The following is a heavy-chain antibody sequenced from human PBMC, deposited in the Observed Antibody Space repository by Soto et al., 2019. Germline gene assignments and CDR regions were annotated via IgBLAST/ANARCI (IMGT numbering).Heavy chain of an antibody. CDR1: GGSISSYY. CDR3: ARHPAAGSDFWFDP. CDR2: IYYSGST. Sequence: SETLSLTCTVSGGSISSYYWSWIRQPPGKGLEWIGYIYYSGSTNYNPSLKSRVTISVDTSKNQFSLKLSSVTAADTAVYYCARHPAAGSDFWFDPWGQGTLVTVSS. J-gene: IGHJ5*02. V-gene: IGHV4-59*08. D-gene: IGHD6-13*01.